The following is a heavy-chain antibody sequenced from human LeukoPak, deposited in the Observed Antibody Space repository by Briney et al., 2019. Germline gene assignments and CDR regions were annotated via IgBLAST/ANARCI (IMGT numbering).Heavy chain of an antibody. J-gene: IGHJ4*02. CDR2: IIPIFGTA. D-gene: IGHD3-3*01. CDR1: GGTFSSYA. V-gene: IGHV1-69*05. CDR3: ARGDEIFGVDIFRYPLVN. Sequence: VASVNVSCKASGGTFSSYAISGVRQAPGQGLEWMGVIIPIFGTANYAQKFQGRVTITTDASPSTAYMELSSLRSEDTAVYYCARGDEIFGVDIFRYPLVNWGQGTLVPVPS.